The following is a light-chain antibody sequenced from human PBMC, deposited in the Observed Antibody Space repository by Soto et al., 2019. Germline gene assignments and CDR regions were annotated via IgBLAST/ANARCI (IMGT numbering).Light chain of an antibody. CDR3: HQRSSWPFA. Sequence: EIVMTQSPATLSVSPGERATLSCRASQSVSSNLAWYQQKPGQAPRLLIYGASTRATGIPARFSGSGSGTDFTLTISSLEPEDFAVYYCHQRSSWPFAFGPGTKVDIK. CDR2: GAS. V-gene: IGKV3-15*01. CDR1: QSVSSN. J-gene: IGKJ3*01.